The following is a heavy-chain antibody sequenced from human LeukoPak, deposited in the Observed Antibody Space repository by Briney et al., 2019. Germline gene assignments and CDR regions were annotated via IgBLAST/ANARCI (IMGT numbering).Heavy chain of an antibody. CDR2: IYYSGST. CDR3: ARPSVAYSQWLVPGGLYFDH. D-gene: IGHD6-19*01. V-gene: IGHV4-39*01. J-gene: IGHJ4*02. Sequence: SETLSLTCTVSGGSISSSSYYWGWIRQPPGKGLEWIGSIYYSGSTYYNPSLKSRVTISVDTSKNQFSLKLSSVTAADTAVYYCARPSVAYSQWLVPGGLYFDHWGQGTLVTVSS. CDR1: GGSISSSSYY.